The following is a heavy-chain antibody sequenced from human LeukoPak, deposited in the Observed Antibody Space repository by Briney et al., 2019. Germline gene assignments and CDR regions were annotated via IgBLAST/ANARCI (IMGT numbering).Heavy chain of an antibody. D-gene: IGHD4-17*01. V-gene: IGHV4-39*07. Sequence: SETLSLTCTVSGGSISSSSYYWGWIRQTPGKGLEWIGSIYYSGSTYYNPSLKSRVTISVDTSKNQFSLKLSSVTAADTAVYYCARAEDYALFDYWGQGTLVTVSS. CDR3: ARAEDYALFDY. CDR2: IYYSGST. J-gene: IGHJ4*02. CDR1: GGSISSSSYY.